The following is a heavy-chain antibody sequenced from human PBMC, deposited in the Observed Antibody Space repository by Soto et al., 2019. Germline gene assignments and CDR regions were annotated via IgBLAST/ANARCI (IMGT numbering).Heavy chain of an antibody. Sequence: QVQLVQSGAEVKKPGASVKVSCKASGYTFTSYGISWVRQAPGQGLEWMGWISAYNGNTNYEQKLQGRVTMTTDTSTSTAYLELRSLRSDDTAVYYCARDPIVVVVAATPGSAFDIWGQGTMVTVSS. CDR2: ISAYNGNT. D-gene: IGHD2-15*01. CDR1: GYTFTSYG. CDR3: ARDPIVVVVAATPGSAFDI. J-gene: IGHJ3*02. V-gene: IGHV1-18*01.